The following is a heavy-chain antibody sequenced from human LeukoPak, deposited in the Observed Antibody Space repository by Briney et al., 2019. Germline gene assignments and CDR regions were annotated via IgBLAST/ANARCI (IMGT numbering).Heavy chain of an antibody. CDR2: ISFDETHQ. D-gene: IGHD2-21*01. J-gene: IGHJ4*02. Sequence: PAGSLTLSCAASGFNFAQSSRHWLRQAPGKGLEWLAVISFDETHQNYADSVKGRFTTYRDTSKNTLDLQMNSLRGDDTGVYYCARRELTFLAIWGQGTLVTVSS. CDR1: GFNFAQSS. V-gene: IGHV3-30*04. CDR3: ARRELTFLAI.